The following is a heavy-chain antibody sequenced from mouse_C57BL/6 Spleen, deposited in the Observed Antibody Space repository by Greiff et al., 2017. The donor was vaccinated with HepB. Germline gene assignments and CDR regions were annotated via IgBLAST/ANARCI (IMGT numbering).Heavy chain of an antibody. J-gene: IGHJ4*01. CDR2: IDPSDSYT. CDR1: GYTFTSYW. CDR3: ARGGVSSYYAMDY. Sequence: QVQLQQPGAELVMPGASVKLSCKASGYTFTSYWMHWVKQRPGQGLEWIGEIDPSDSYTNNNQKFKGKSTLTVDKSSSTAYMQLSSLTSEDSAVYYCARGGVSSYYAMDYWGQGASVTVSS. V-gene: IGHV1-69*01.